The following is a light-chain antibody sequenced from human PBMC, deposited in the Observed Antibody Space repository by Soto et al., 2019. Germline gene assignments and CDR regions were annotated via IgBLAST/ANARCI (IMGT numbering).Light chain of an antibody. V-gene: IGKV3-11*01. Sequence: EIVLTQSPATLSLSPGESATLSCRASQSVISYLALYQQQPGQAPRLLIYDASNRATGIPDRFSGSGSGTDFPLPISSLEPEDFAGYYCQQRSNWTYTFGQGTKLEIK. CDR2: DAS. CDR3: QQRSNWTYT. J-gene: IGKJ2*01. CDR1: QSVISY.